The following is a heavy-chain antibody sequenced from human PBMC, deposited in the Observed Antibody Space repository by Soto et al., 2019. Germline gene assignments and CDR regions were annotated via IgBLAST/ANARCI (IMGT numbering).Heavy chain of an antibody. CDR3: AIVRVADSPLDH. D-gene: IGHD3-10*01. V-gene: IGHV3-30*05. J-gene: IGHJ4*02. CDR1: GFIFSNNG. CDR2: MSYEGSAK. Sequence: QVQLVESGGGVVQPGRSLRLSCEGSGFIFSNNGMHWVRQAPGKGLEWVAFMSYEGSAKFLADSVKGRFTISRDNSKRTLFLHMSRLRAEATAMYYCAIVRVADSPLDHWGQGTLVTVSS.